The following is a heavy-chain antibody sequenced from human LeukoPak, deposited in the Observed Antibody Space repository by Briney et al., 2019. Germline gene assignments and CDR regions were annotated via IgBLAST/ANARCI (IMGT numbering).Heavy chain of an antibody. CDR1: GFTFSSYW. V-gene: IGHV3-7*01. CDR2: IKQDGSEK. Sequence: GGSLRLSCAASGFTFSSYWMSWVRQAPGKGLEWVANIKQDGSEKYYVDSVKGRFTISRDNAKNSLYLQMNSLRAEDTAVYYCAREYPPYDFWSGYRTGYYFDYWGQGTLVTVSS. D-gene: IGHD3-3*01. CDR3: AREYPPYDFWSGYRTGYYFDY. J-gene: IGHJ4*02.